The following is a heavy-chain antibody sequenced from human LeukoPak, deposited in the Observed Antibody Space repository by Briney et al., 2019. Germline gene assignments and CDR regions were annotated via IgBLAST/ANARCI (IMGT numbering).Heavy chain of an antibody. D-gene: IGHD3-22*01. CDR2: ISGSGSTI. Sequence: SGGSLRLSCADSEFTIRDHYVSWIRQAPGKGLEWVSYISGSGSTIYYGDSVKGRFTISRDDAKKSVYLQMNSLRAEDTAVYYCARVSGYGGSDYWGQGTLVTVSS. CDR1: EFTIRDHY. J-gene: IGHJ4*02. CDR3: ARVSGYGGSDY. V-gene: IGHV3-11*04.